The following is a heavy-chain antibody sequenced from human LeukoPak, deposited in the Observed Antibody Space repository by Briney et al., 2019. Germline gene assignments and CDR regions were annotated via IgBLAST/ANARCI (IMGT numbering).Heavy chain of an antibody. CDR3: ARDHLVATGRRESDAFDI. V-gene: IGHV1-46*01. D-gene: IGHD5-12*01. CDR1: GYTFTSYY. CDR2: INPSGGST. Sequence: ASVKVSCKASGYTFTSYYMHWVRQAPGQGLEWMGIINPSGGSTSYAQEFQGRVTMTRDTSTSTVYMELSSLRSEDTAVYYCARDHLVATGRRESDAFDIWGQGTMVTVSS. J-gene: IGHJ3*02.